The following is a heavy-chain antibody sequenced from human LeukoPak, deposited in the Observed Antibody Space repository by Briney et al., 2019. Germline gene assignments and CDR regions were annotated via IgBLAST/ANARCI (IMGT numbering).Heavy chain of an antibody. J-gene: IGHJ6*03. V-gene: IGHV3-23*01. CDR3: AKASTSGIYYFYMDV. Sequence: PGGSLRLSCAASGFTFSYYAMSWVRQAPGKGLEWVSAISGSGGSTYYADSVKGRFTISRDNSKNTLYLQMNSLRAEDTAVYYCAKASTSGIYYFYMDVWAKGTTVTVSS. CDR1: GFTFSYYA. CDR2: ISGSGGST. D-gene: IGHD6-13*01.